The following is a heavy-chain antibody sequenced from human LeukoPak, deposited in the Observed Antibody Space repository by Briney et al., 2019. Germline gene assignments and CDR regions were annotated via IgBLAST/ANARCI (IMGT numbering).Heavy chain of an antibody. J-gene: IGHJ4*02. D-gene: IGHD2-15*01. V-gene: IGHV3-7*01. Sequence: GGSLRLSCAASGFTFSSYAMSWVRQAPGKGLEWVASISPDGNRENYVDSVKGRFSISRDNAKNSLFLQMHSLRAEDTAVYYCATTLPYCSSGTCALGGQGTLVTVSS. CDR3: ATTLPYCSSGTCAL. CDR1: GFTFSSYA. CDR2: ISPDGNRE.